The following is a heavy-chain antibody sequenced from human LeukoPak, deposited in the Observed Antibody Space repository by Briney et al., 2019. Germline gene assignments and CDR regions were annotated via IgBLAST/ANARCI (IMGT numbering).Heavy chain of an antibody. CDR1: GGSISSYY. CDR3: ARVSSTEEGPDY. Sequence: SETLSLTCTVPGGSISSYYWSWIRQPPGKGLEWIGYIYYSGSTNYNPSLKSRVTISVDTSKNQFSLKLSSVTAADTAVYYCARVSSTEEGPDYWGQGTLVTVSS. V-gene: IGHV4-59*01. J-gene: IGHJ4*02. CDR2: IYYSGST.